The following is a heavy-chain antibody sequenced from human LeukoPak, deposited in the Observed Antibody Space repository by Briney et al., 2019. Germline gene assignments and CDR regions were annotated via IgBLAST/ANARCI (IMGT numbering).Heavy chain of an antibody. CDR2: MNPNSGNT. J-gene: IGHJ3*02. CDR3: ARGGLAAAVFDAFDI. Sequence: ASVKVSCKASGYTFTSYDINWVRQAPGQGLEWMGWMNPNSGNTGYAQKFQGRVTMTRNTSISTAYMELSSLRSEDTAVYYCARGGLAAAVFDAFDIWGQGTMVTVSS. D-gene: IGHD6-13*01. V-gene: IGHV1-8*01. CDR1: GYTFTSYD.